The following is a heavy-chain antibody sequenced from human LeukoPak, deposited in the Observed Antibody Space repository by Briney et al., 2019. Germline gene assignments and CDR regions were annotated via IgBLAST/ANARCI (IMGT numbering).Heavy chain of an antibody. J-gene: IGHJ3*02. Sequence: GESLKISCKGSGYSFTSYWIGWVRQMPGKGLEWMGIIYPGDSDTRYSPSFQGQVTISADKSISTAYLQWSSLKASDTAMYYCARSDYDFWSGYYYDAFDIWRQGTMVTVSS. V-gene: IGHV5-51*01. CDR2: IYPGDSDT. CDR3: ARSDYDFWSGYYYDAFDI. D-gene: IGHD3-3*01. CDR1: GYSFTSYW.